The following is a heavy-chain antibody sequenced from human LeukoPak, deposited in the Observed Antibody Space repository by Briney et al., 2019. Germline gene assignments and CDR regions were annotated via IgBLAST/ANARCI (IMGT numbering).Heavy chain of an antibody. CDR3: ARIRDGYNDAYDI. CDR2: INPGGDNT. Sequence: ASVKVSCKASGYTFTKSYIHWVRQAPGQRLEWMGLINPGGDNTDYAQNFQGRLTMTSDTSARTVYMELSSLRSDDTAVYYCARIRDGYNDAYDIWGQGTLVAVTS. D-gene: IGHD5-24*01. V-gene: IGHV1-46*01. CDR1: GYTFTKSY. J-gene: IGHJ3*02.